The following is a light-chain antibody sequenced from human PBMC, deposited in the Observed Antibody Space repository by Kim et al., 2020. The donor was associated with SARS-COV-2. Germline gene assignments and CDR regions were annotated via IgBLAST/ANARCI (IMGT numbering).Light chain of an antibody. Sequence: PGERATLSCRASQSVSSSYLAWYQQKPGQAPRLLIYGASSRATGIPDRFSGSGSGTDFTLTISRLEPEDFAVYYCQQYGSSMYTFGQGTKLEI. CDR1: QSVSSSY. J-gene: IGKJ2*01. CDR3: QQYGSSMYT. V-gene: IGKV3-20*01. CDR2: GAS.